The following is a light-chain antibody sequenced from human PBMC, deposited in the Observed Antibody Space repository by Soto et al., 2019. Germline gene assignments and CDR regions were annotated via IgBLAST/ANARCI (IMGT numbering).Light chain of an antibody. J-gene: IGLJ3*02. V-gene: IGLV2-23*02. CDR2: DVN. Sequence: QAVVTQPASVSGSPGQSITISCTGTSSDVGSYNLVSWYQQHPGKAPKLVIYDVNKRPSGVSNRFSGSKSGNTASLTISGLQAEDEADYYCCSYAGSSTWVFGGGTKLTVL. CDR3: CSYAGSSTWV. CDR1: SSDVGSYNL.